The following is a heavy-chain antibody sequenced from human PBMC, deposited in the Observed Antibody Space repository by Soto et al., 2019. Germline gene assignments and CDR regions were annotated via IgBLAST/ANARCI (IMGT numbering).Heavy chain of an antibody. CDR1: GFTFSSYA. V-gene: IGHV3-23*01. CDR3: AKDRYYYDSSGYYYFLSYYFDY. Sequence: GGSLRLSCAASGFTFSSYAMSWVRQAPGKGLEWVSAISGSGGSTYYADSVKGRFTISRDNSKNPLYLQMNSLRAEDTAVYYCAKDRYYYDSSGYYYFLSYYFDYWGQGTLVTVSS. CDR2: ISGSGGST. J-gene: IGHJ4*02. D-gene: IGHD3-22*01.